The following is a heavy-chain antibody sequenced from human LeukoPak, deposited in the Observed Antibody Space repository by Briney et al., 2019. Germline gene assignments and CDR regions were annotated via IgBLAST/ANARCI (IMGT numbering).Heavy chain of an antibody. D-gene: IGHD6-19*01. CDR1: GFTFDDYA. CDR2: ISWNSGSI. J-gene: IGHJ4*02. V-gene: IGHV3-9*01. Sequence: SLRLSCAASGFTFDDYAIHWVRQAPGKGLEWVSGISWNSGSIGYADSVKGRFTISRDNAKNSLYLQMNSLRAEDTALYYCAKDMRRGIAVAGLDYWGQGTLVTVSS. CDR3: AKDMRRGIAVAGLDY.